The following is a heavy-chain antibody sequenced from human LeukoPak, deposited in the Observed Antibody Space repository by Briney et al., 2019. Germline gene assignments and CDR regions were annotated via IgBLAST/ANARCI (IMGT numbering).Heavy chain of an antibody. D-gene: IGHD6-13*01. CDR2: ITHSGST. CDR1: GGSLSGYY. CDR3: ARGGAYSSSVCARFDT. Sequence: SETLSHTCAVYGGSLSGYYWNWIRQPPRKGLEWIGEITHSGSTNYKPSFQGRVTLSLDTSKNQFSLKLDSVTAADTAVYYCARGGAYSSSVCARFDTWGQGTLVTVSS. V-gene: IGHV4-34*01. J-gene: IGHJ5*02.